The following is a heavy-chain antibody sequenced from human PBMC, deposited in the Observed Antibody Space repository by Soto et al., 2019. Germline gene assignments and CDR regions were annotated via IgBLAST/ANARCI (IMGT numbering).Heavy chain of an antibody. D-gene: IGHD3-16*01. Sequence: ASVKVSCKVSRYIFSELSIYWVRQAPGKGREWMGGFDPEDGEIIYAQNFQGRVTMTEDSATDTAYMELRSLRLEATAVYYCAADGARLRYYDTDGYRAWG. CDR1: RYIFSELS. V-gene: IGHV1-24*01. CDR2: FDPEDGEI. J-gene: IGHJ5*01. CDR3: AADGARLRYYDTDGYRA.